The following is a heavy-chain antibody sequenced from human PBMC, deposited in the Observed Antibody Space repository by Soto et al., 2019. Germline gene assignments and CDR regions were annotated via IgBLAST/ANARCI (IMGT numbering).Heavy chain of an antibody. CDR1: GFTFSSYA. CDR2: ISGSGGST. CDR3: AKSYGSGSYYNDY. V-gene: IGHV3-23*01. Sequence: LRLSCAASGFTFSSYAMSWARQAPGKGLEWVSAISGSGGSTYYADSVKGRFTISRDNSKNTLYLQMNSLRAEDTAVYYCAKSYGSGSYYNDYWGQGTLVTVSS. D-gene: IGHD3-10*01. J-gene: IGHJ4*02.